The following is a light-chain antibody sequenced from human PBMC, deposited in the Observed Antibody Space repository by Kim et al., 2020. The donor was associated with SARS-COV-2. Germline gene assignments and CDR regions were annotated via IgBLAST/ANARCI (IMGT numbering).Light chain of an antibody. V-gene: IGLV3-1*01. Sequence: VSPGQPASIPCSRDTLGDQYACWYQQKPGQSPVLVIYQDNKRPSGIPERFSGSNSGNTATLTISGTQAMDEADYYCQAWDSSTVLFGGGTQLTVL. CDR1: TLGDQY. CDR2: QDN. CDR3: QAWDSSTVL. J-gene: IGLJ2*01.